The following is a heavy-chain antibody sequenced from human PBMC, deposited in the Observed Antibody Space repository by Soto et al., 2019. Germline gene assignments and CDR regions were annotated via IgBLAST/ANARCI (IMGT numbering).Heavy chain of an antibody. D-gene: IGHD2-15*01. CDR2: INHSGST. V-gene: IGHV4-34*01. CDR1: GGSFSGYY. J-gene: IGHJ4*02. Sequence: SETLSLTCTVYGGSFSGYYWSWIRQPPGKGLEWIGEINHSGSTNYNPSLKSRVTISVDTSKNQFSLKLSSVTAADTAVYYCARGRRDIVVVVAATLVYWGQGTLVTVSS. CDR3: ARGRRDIVVVVAATLVY.